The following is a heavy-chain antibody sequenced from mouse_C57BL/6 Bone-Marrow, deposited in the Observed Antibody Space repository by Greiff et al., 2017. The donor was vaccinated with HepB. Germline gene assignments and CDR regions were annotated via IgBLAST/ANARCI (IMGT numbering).Heavy chain of an antibody. V-gene: IGHV5-4*03. CDR2: ISDGGSYT. J-gene: IGHJ3*01. Sequence: DVKLVESGGGLVKPGGSLKLSCAASGFTFSSYAMSWVRQTPEKRLEWVATISDGGSYTYYPDNVKGRFTISRDNAKNNLYLQMSHLKSEDTAMYYCARAPNFAWFAYWGQGTLVTVSA. CDR1: GFTFSSYA. CDR3: ARAPNFAWFAY.